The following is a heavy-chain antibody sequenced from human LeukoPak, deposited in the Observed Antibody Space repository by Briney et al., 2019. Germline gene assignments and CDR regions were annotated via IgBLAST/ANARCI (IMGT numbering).Heavy chain of an antibody. Sequence: ASVKVSCKASGYTFSGFYMHWVRQAPGQGLEWMGRINPNSGGSNYAQNFQGRVTMTRDTSISTAYMELSRLRSDDTAVYYCARAGYSSGWVNFDYWGQGTLVTVSS. CDR3: ARAGYSSGWVNFDY. CDR2: INPNSGGS. J-gene: IGHJ4*02. CDR1: GYTFSGFY. V-gene: IGHV1-2*02. D-gene: IGHD6-19*01.